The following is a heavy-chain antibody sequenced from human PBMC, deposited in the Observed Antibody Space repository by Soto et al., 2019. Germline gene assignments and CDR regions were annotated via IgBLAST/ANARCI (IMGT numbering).Heavy chain of an antibody. CDR1: GGSISSGRYY. Sequence: QVQLQESGPGLVKPSQTLSLPCTISGGSISSGRYYWSWIRQHPGKALEWIGYIYYSGSTYYTPSLPSPVTIAGDTSKPQCSRRLGSVTAADPAVCYCARGSCAGICGGDCSNIDYWGHGTPVTVSS. CDR2: IYYSGST. CDR3: ARGSCAGICGGDCSNIDY. D-gene: IGHD2-21*01. J-gene: IGHJ4*01. V-gene: IGHV4-31*01.